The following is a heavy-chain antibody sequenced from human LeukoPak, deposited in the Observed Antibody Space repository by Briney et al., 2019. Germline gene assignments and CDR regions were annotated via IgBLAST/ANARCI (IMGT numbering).Heavy chain of an antibody. Sequence: GGSLRLSCAASGFTFSNFAMSWVRQAPGKGLEWVSAISGTGGNTFYTDSVTGRFTISRDNSKNALYVQMNSLRAEDTAVYYCAKTGGYYDTSDLYRPDVFDIWGQGTVVTVSS. CDR2: ISGTGGNT. J-gene: IGHJ3*02. D-gene: IGHD3-22*01. CDR3: AKTGGYYDTSDLYRPDVFDI. CDR1: GFTFSNFA. V-gene: IGHV3-23*01.